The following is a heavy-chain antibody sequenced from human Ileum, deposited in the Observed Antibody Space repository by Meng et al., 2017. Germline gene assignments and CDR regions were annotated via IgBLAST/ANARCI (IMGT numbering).Heavy chain of an antibody. Sequence: GESLKISCAASGFTFDEYSLNWVRQTPGKGLEWVSGINWNGASTSYADSVKGRFTISRDNAKNSLYLQMNSLRAEDTALYYCVREFYGSGSYYDNYFDPWGQGTLVTVSS. V-gene: IGHV3-20*04. CDR1: GFTFDEYS. CDR2: INWNGAST. CDR3: VREFYGSGSYYDNYFDP. J-gene: IGHJ5*02. D-gene: IGHD3-10*01.